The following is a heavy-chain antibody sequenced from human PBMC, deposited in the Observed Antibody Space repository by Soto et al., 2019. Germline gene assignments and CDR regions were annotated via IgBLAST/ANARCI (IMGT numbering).Heavy chain of an antibody. Sequence: PGGSLRLSCAASGSTFSSYGMHWVRQAPGKGLEWVAVISYDGSNKYYADSVKARLTISRDNSKNTLYLRMNGLRAEDTAVYYCAERPQDSSGWYPFDYWGQGTLVTVSS. D-gene: IGHD6-19*01. CDR1: GSTFSSYG. CDR3: AERPQDSSGWYPFDY. V-gene: IGHV3-30*18. CDR2: ISYDGSNK. J-gene: IGHJ4*02.